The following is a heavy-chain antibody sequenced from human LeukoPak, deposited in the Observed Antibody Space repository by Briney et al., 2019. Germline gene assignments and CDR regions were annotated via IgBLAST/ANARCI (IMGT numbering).Heavy chain of an antibody. CDR1: GGPIRSYY. Sequence: PSETLSLTCTVSGGPIRSYYWSGMRQPPGKGLEWVGNIHYSESTNFNPSLKSRVAIAVDTSKNQFSLSMRSVTAADTAVYYCARVSAAGMEFHYGMDVWGQGTTVFVSS. CDR3: ARVSAAGMEFHYGMDV. V-gene: IGHV4-59*01. D-gene: IGHD6-13*01. J-gene: IGHJ6*02. CDR2: IHYSEST.